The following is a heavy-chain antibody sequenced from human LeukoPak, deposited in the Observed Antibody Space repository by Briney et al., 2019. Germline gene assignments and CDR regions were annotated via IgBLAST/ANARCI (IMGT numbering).Heavy chain of an antibody. J-gene: IGHJ4*02. Sequence: PSETLSLTCTVSAGFLGTYYWTWIRQPPGKGLEWIGYIHDSGSTKYNPSLKSRVTISVDTSKNQFSLKLSSVTAADTAVYYCARERVWGSYRDYFDYWGQGILVTVSS. CDR1: AGFLGTYY. CDR2: IHDSGST. D-gene: IGHD3-16*02. V-gene: IGHV4-59*12. CDR3: ARERVWGSYRDYFDY.